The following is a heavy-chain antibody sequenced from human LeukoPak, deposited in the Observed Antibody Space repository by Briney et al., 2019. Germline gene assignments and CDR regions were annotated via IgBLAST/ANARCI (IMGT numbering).Heavy chain of an antibody. CDR1: GFTFSSYW. CDR2: IKQDGSEK. CDR3: ARQYYDILTGYYRGNYFDC. D-gene: IGHD3-9*01. Sequence: GGSLRLSCAASGFTFSSYWMSWVRQAPGKGLEWVANIKQDGSEKYYVDSVKGRFTISRDNAKNSLYLQMNSLRAEDTAVYYCARQYYDILTGYYRGNYFDCWGQGTLVTVSS. V-gene: IGHV3-7*01. J-gene: IGHJ4*02.